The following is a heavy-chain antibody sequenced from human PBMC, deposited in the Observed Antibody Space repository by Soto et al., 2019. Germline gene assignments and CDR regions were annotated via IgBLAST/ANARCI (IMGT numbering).Heavy chain of an antibody. D-gene: IGHD4-17*01. V-gene: IGHV4-59*12. CDR3: ARLDYGDAFDI. CDR1: GFSISSYY. Sequence: SETLSLTCTFSGFSISSYYWNWIRQPPGKGLEWIGYIYYTGSTSYNPSFKSRLTISADTSKNQFSLKLGSVTAADTAVYYCARLDYGDAFDIWGQGTMVTVSS. CDR2: IYYTGST. J-gene: IGHJ3*02.